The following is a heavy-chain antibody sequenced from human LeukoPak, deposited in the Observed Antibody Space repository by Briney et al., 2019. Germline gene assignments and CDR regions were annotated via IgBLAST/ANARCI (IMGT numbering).Heavy chain of an antibody. D-gene: IGHD4-17*01. J-gene: IGHJ4*02. CDR3: VRPTTVTLDY. V-gene: IGHV3-48*02. Sequence: SGGSLRLSCAASGFTFSNYDMNWVRQPPGKGLEWVSYITSSSGTMSYADSVKGRFTISRDNAKNSLYLQMNSLRDEDTAVYYCVRPTTVTLDYWGQGTLVTVPS. CDR2: ITSSSGTM. CDR1: GFTFSNYD.